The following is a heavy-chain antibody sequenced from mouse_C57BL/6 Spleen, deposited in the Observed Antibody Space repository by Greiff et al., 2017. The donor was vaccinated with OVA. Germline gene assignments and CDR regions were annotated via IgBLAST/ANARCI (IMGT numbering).Heavy chain of an antibody. CDR1: GFTFSDYG. D-gene: IGHD2-1*01. CDR3: AREGTLLWMDY. Sequence: VQLKESGGGLVKPGGSLKLSCAASGFTFSDYGMHWVRQAPEKGLEWVAYISSGSSTIYYADTVKGRFTISRDNAKNTLFLQMTSLRSEDTAMYYCAREGTLLWMDYWGQGTSVTVSS. J-gene: IGHJ4*01. V-gene: IGHV5-17*01. CDR2: ISSGSSTI.